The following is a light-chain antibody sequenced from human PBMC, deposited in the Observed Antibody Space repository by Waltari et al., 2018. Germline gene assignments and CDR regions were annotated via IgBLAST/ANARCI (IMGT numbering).Light chain of an antibody. CDR1: SGHSSNV. J-gene: IGLJ3*02. CDR2: VNSDGSH. CDR3: QTGGHGTWV. V-gene: IGLV4-69*01. Sequence: QLVVTQSPSASASLGASVKLTCTLSSGHSSNVIAWLQQQPEKGPRYLMKVNSDGSHSKGDEIPDRFSGSSSGAERYLTISNLQSEDEADYYCQTGGHGTWVFGGGTKLTVL.